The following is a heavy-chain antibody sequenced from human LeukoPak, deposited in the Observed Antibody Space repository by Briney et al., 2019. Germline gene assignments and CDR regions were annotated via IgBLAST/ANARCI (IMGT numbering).Heavy chain of an antibody. CDR3: ASNTGTVFDY. D-gene: IGHD7-27*01. CDR1: GDFITAYY. CDR2: VYYSEST. V-gene: IGHV4-59*01. J-gene: IGHJ4*02. Sequence: SETLSLTCTVSGDFITAYYWSWIRQPPGKGLEWIGYVYYSESTEYNPSLRSRVTISLEMSKRQFSLNLTSVTAADTAVYYCASNTGTVFDYWGQGALVTVSS.